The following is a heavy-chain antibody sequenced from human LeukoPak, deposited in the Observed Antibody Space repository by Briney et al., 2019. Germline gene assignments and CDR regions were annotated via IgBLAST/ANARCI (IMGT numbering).Heavy chain of an antibody. D-gene: IGHD6-19*01. CDR2: ISGSDDRI. J-gene: IGHJ4*02. V-gene: IGHV3-23*01. CDR3: AKGPQWPVYFDY. Sequence: GGSLRLSCAASGFTFSTYAMSWVRQAPGKGLEWVSTISGSDDRIYYADSVKGRFTISRDNSKNTLYLQMNSLRAEDTAVYYCAKGPQWPVYFDYWGQGTLVTVSS. CDR1: GFTFSTYA.